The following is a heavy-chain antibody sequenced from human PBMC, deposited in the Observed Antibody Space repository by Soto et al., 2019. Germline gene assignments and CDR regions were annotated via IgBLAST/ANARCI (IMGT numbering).Heavy chain of an antibody. CDR1: GGTFSSYA. CDR3: ARDIGASSGYYDGYYYGMDV. CDR2: IIPIFGTA. V-gene: IGHV1-69*12. D-gene: IGHD3-22*01. Sequence: QVQLVQSGAEVKKPGSSVKVSCKASGGTFSSYAISWVRQAPGQGLEWMGGIIPIFGTANYAQKFQGRVTITADESTSTAYRELRSLRSEATAVYYCARDIGASSGYYDGYYYGMDVWGQGTTVTVSS. J-gene: IGHJ6*02.